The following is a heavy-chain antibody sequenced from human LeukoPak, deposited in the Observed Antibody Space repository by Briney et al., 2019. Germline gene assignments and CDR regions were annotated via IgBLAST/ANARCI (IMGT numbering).Heavy chain of an antibody. V-gene: IGHV4-39*01. CDR2: IYYSGST. CDR3: AGRIAAAGTSPFDY. Sequence: SETLSLTCTVSGGSISSSSYYWGWIRQPPGKGLEWIGSIYYSGSTYYNPSLKSRVTISVDTSKNQFSLKLSSVTAADTAVYYCAGRIAAAGTSPFDYWGQGTLVTVSS. D-gene: IGHD6-13*01. J-gene: IGHJ4*02. CDR1: GGSISSSSYY.